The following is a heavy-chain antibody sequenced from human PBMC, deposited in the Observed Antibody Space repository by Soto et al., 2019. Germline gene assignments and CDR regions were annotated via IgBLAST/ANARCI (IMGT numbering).Heavy chain of an antibody. CDR3: ARDGSGYQWYFDV. Sequence: QVQLQQSGPGLVKPSQTLSLICAISGDSVSSASATWSWIRQSPSGRLEWLGRTYYRSKWHNDYAVALKIRIAIIPDTSKNQLSLQLSSVTLEDTAVYFCARDGSGYQWYFDVWGRGSLVTVSS. V-gene: IGHV6-1*01. J-gene: IGHJ2*01. CDR1: GDSVSSASAT. D-gene: IGHD5-12*01. CDR2: TYYRSKWHN.